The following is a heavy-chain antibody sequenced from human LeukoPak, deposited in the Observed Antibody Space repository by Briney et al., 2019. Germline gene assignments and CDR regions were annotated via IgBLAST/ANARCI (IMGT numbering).Heavy chain of an antibody. Sequence: SETLSLTCTVSGYSISSGYYWGWIRQPPGKGLEWIGSIYHSGSTYYNPSLKSRVTISVDTSKNQFSLKLSSVTAADTAVYYCARVVGYYFDYWGQGTLVTASS. V-gene: IGHV4-38-2*02. CDR3: ARVVGYYFDY. CDR1: GYSISSGYY. J-gene: IGHJ4*02. CDR2: IYHSGST. D-gene: IGHD1-26*01.